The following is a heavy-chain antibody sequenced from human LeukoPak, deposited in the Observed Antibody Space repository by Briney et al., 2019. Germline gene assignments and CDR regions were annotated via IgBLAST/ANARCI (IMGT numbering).Heavy chain of an antibody. CDR1: GGSISSGSYY. CDR3: ARSITMIVYGFDP. Sequence: RSSETLSLTCTVSGGSISSGSYYWSWIRQPAGKGLEWIGRIYTSGSTNYNPSLKSRVTISVDTSKNQFSLKLSSVTAADTAVYYCARSITMIVYGFDPWGQGTLVTVSS. D-gene: IGHD3-22*01. V-gene: IGHV4-61*02. CDR2: IYTSGST. J-gene: IGHJ5*02.